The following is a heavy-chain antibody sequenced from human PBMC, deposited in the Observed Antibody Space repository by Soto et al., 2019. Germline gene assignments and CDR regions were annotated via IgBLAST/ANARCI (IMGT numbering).Heavy chain of an antibody. V-gene: IGHV1-69*08. CDR3: ARDPSMGHGGSLDY. CDR2: IIPILGIA. CDR1: GGTFSSYT. J-gene: IGHJ4*02. Sequence: QVQLVQSGAEVKKPGSSVKVSCKASGGTFSSYTISWVRQAPGQGLEWMGRIIPILGIANYAQKFQGRVTITADKSTSTAYMELSSLRSEDTAVYYCARDPSMGHGGSLDYWGQGTLVTVSS. D-gene: IGHD3-10*01.